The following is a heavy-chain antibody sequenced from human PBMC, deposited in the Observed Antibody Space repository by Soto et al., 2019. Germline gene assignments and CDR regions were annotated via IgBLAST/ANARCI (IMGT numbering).Heavy chain of an antibody. D-gene: IGHD3-22*01. J-gene: IGHJ4*02. CDR1: GGSISSSNW. CDR3: ARSSITMIKAPIDY. V-gene: IGHV4-4*02. Sequence: QVQLQESGPGLVKPSGTLSLTCAVSGGSISSSNWWSWVRQPPGKGLEWIGEIYHSGSTNYNPSLQSRVTISVDKSKNQSSLKLSSVTAADTAVYYCARSSITMIKAPIDYWGQGTLVTVSS. CDR2: IYHSGST.